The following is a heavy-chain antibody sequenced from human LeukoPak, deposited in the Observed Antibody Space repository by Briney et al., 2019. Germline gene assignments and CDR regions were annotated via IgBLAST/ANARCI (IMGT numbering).Heavy chain of an antibody. CDR1: GFTFSSYG. D-gene: IGHD3-10*01. CDR3: AKSGYYGSGSEPFDY. J-gene: IGHJ4*02. Sequence: QPGGSLRLSCAASGFTFSSYGMHWVRQAPGKGLEWGAVISYDGSNKYYADSVKGRFTISRDNSKNTLYLQMNSLRAEDTAVYYCAKSGYYGSGSEPFDYWGQGTLVTVSS. CDR2: ISYDGSNK. V-gene: IGHV3-30*18.